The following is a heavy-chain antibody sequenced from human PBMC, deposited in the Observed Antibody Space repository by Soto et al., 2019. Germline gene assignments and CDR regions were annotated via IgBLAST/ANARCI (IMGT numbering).Heavy chain of an antibody. CDR1: GYTFANYA. Sequence: VRLVQSGAEVKKPGASVKVSCKASGYTFANYAITWVRQAPGQGLEWMGWISAYNGATNYAQKLQGRVTMTTDTSTSTAYMELRSRGSDDRAVYYCARGGGLSVHGMDVWGQGTTVTVSS. V-gene: IGHV1-18*01. D-gene: IGHD3-16*01. J-gene: IGHJ6*02. CDR2: ISAYNGAT. CDR3: ARGGGLSVHGMDV.